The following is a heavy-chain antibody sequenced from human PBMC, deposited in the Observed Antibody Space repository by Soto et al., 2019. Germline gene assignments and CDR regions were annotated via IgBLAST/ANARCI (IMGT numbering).Heavy chain of an antibody. CDR3: ARGPGNFYYFDY. CDR1: GFSFSNYG. Sequence: ESGGGVVQPGGSLRLSCAASGFSFSNYGMHWVRQAPGKGLEWVAVIWYDGSNKYFADSVKGRFSISRDSSKNTLFLQMNSLRFEDTAVYYCARGPGNFYYFDYWDQGILVTVSS. V-gene: IGHV3-33*01. J-gene: IGHJ4*02. CDR2: IWYDGSNK. D-gene: IGHD1-7*01.